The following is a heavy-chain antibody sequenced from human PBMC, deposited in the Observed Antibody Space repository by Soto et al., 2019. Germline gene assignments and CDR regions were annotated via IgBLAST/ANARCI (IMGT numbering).Heavy chain of an antibody. V-gene: IGHV3-21*01. J-gene: IGHJ6*02. CDR3: ARAGITGTKAWYYYYGMDV. D-gene: IGHD1-20*01. CDR2: ISSSSSYI. CDR1: GFTFSSYT. Sequence: GGSLRLSCTASGFTFSSYTMNWVRQAPGKGLEWVSSISSSSSYIYYADSVKGRFTISRDNAKNSLYLQMNSLRADDTAVYYCARAGITGTKAWYYYYGMDVWGQGTTVTVSS.